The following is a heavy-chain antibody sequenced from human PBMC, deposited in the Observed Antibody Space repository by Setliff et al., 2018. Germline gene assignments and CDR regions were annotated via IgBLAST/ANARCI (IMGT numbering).Heavy chain of an antibody. Sequence: SETLSLTCTASGGSISSYYWIWIRQPPGKGLEWIGYIYSSGRTNYNPSLKSRVTLSVDTSNTQFSLKVSSVTAADTAVYYCARAPPNRYSGSYEYFYMDVWGKGTTVTFSS. CDR3: ARAPPNRYSGSYEYFYMDV. V-gene: IGHV4-4*08. CDR2: IYSSGRT. J-gene: IGHJ6*03. CDR1: GGSISSYY. D-gene: IGHD1-26*01.